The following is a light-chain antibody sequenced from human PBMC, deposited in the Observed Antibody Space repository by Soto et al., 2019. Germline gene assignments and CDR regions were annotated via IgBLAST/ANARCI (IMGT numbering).Light chain of an antibody. J-gene: IGLJ1*01. CDR2: DVS. CDR1: SSDVGGYNY. CDR3: CLYAGSSTRV. V-gene: IGLV2-14*01. Sequence: QSALTQPASVSGSPGQSITISCTGTSSDVGGYNYVSWYQQHPGKAPKFMIYDVSNRPSGVSNRFSGSKSGNTASLTISGLQAEDEADYYCCLYAGSSTRVFGTGTKVTVL.